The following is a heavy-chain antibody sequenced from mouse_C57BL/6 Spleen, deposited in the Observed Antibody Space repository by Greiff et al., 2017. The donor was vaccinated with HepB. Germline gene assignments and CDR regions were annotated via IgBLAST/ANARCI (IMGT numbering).Heavy chain of an antibody. J-gene: IGHJ3*01. Sequence: EVNVVESGGGLVKPGGSLKLSCAASGFTFSDYGMHWVRQAPEKGLEWVAYISSGSSTIYYADTVKGRFTISRDNATNTLFLQMTSLRSEDTAMYYCAATGIFAYWGQGTLVTVSA. V-gene: IGHV5-17*01. CDR1: GFTFSDYG. D-gene: IGHD4-1*02. CDR2: ISSGSSTI. CDR3: AATGIFAY.